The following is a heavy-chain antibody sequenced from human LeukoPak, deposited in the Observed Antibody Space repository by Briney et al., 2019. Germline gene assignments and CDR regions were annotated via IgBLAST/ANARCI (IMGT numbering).Heavy chain of an antibody. CDR1: GFAFSSHA. J-gene: IGHJ4*02. CDR2: ISGSGGNT. Sequence: PGGSLRLSCAASGFAFSSHAMSWVRQAPGKGPEWVSAISGSGGNTYYADSAKRRFTISRDNSKNTLYLQMNSLRAEDTAVYYCAKAASYGDYFDYWGQGTLVTVSS. V-gene: IGHV3-23*01. CDR3: AKAASYGDYFDY. D-gene: IGHD4-17*01.